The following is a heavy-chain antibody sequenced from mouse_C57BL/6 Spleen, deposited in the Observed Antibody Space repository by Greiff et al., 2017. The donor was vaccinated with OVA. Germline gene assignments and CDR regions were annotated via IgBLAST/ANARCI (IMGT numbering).Heavy chain of an antibody. D-gene: IGHD3-1*01. CDR3: ARDARPQAAMDY. J-gene: IGHJ4*01. V-gene: IGHV7-1*01. CDR1: GFTFSDFY. CDR2: SRNKANDYTT. Sequence: EVQLVESGGGLVQSGRSLRLSCATSGFTFSDFYMEWVRQAPGKGLEWIAASRNKANDYTTEYSASVKGRFIVSRDTSQSILYLQMNALRAEDTAIYYCARDARPQAAMDYWGQGTSVTVSS.